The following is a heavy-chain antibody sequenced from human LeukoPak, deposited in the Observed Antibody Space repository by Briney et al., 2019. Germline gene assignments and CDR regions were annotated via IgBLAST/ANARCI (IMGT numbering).Heavy chain of an antibody. Sequence: PGRSLRLSCAASGFTFSIHAMNWVRQAPGKGLEWVSVITGNSVNTFYADSVKGQFTISRDNSKNTLYMYMNSLRAEDAAVYYCVKAASGGWYDTNFDYWGQGTLVTVSS. CDR2: ITGNSVNT. D-gene: IGHD6-19*01. CDR3: VKAASGGWYDTNFDY. J-gene: IGHJ4*02. CDR1: GFTFSIHA. V-gene: IGHV3-23*01.